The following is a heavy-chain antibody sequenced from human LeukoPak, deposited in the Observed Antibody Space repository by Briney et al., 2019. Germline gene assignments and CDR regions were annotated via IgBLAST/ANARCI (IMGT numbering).Heavy chain of an antibody. Sequence: PGRSLILPCSASAFTVSSYAMHWVRQAQSKWLEWVAFISYDGSNKYYADSVKGRFTISRDNSKNTLYLQMNSLRAEDTAVYYCARDPSTLIVGALFDYWGQGTLVTVSS. CDR1: AFTVSSYA. D-gene: IGHD1-26*01. CDR3: ARDPSTLIVGALFDY. J-gene: IGHJ4*02. CDR2: ISYDGSNK. V-gene: IGHV3-30-3*01.